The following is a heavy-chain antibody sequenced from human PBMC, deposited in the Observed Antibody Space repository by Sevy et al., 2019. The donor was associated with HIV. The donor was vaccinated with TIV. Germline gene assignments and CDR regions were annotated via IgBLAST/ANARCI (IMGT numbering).Heavy chain of an antibody. CDR3: ARRRGFGELLGLGY. CDR1: GYTFTTYD. V-gene: IGHV1-8*01. Sequence: ASVKVSCRTSGYTFTTYDINWVRQATGQGLEWMGWMNPSRGNTGSAQKFQGRLTMTRDTSTSTAYMESSSLESKDTAVYYCARRRGFGELLGLGYWGQGTLVTVSS. CDR2: MNPSRGNT. J-gene: IGHJ4*02. D-gene: IGHD3-10*01.